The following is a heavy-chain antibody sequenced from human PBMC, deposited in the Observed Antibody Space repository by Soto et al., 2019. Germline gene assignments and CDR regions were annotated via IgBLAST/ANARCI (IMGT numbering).Heavy chain of an antibody. CDR3: AKEKIAAAGTPYDY. V-gene: IGHV3-23*01. J-gene: IGHJ4*02. Sequence: GGSLSLSCSASAFTFSIYAMSWVRRAPGKGLEWVSAISGSVCSTYYADSVKGRFTISRDNSKNTLYLQMNSLRAEDTAVYYCAKEKIAAAGTPYDYWGQGNLVTVSS. CDR2: ISGSVCST. D-gene: IGHD6-13*01. CDR1: AFTFSIYA.